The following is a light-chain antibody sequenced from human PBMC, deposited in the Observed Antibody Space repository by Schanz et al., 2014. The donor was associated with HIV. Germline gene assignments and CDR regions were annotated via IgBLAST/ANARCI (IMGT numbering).Light chain of an antibody. V-gene: IGLV2-8*01. CDR1: SSDVGGYDY. CDR2: DVT. Sequence: QSALTQPPSASGSPGQSVAISCTGTSSDVGGYDYVSWYQQHPGKAPKLMIYDVTKRPSGVPDRFSGSKSGTSASLTISGLQAEDEADYYCQSFDSSVSGVVFGGGTKLTVL. J-gene: IGLJ2*01. CDR3: QSFDSSVSGVV.